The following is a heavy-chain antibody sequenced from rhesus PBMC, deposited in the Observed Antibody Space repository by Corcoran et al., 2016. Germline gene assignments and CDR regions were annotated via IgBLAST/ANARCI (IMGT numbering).Heavy chain of an antibody. CDR3: AREGAAAEVY. CDR1: GYSISSGYG. Sequence: QVQLQESGPGLVKPSETLSLTCAVSGYSISSGYGWSWIRLPPGKGLEWIGYSGGSSWSTNSNPSVKSQIPISKDTSKTQFSLKLGSVTAADTAVYYCAREGAAAEVYWGQGVLVTVSS. V-gene: IGHV4-127*01. CDR2: SGGSSWST. J-gene: IGHJ4*01. D-gene: IGHD6-31*01.